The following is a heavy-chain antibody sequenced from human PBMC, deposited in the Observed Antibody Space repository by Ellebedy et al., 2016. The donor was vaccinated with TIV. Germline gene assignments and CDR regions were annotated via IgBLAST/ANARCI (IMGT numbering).Heavy chain of an antibody. V-gene: IGHV3-7*03. Sequence: GESLKIPCAASEFTFSTHWLNSIRQVPGKGLDWVATINKDGGEQSYVDSVKGRFTTSRDNAKNAVYLQMNSLRADDTAVYYCARGPGYGSRSDFRDFWGQGTLVTVSS. J-gene: IGHJ4*02. CDR2: INKDGGEQ. D-gene: IGHD4-17*01. CDR1: EFTFSTHW. CDR3: ARGPGYGSRSDFRDF.